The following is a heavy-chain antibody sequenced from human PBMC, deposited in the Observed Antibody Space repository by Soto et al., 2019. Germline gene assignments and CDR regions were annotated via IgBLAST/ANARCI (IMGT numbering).Heavy chain of an antibody. J-gene: IGHJ6*02. CDR2: IIPIFGGA. Sequence: QVQGVQSEAEAKKPGTSMKLSCEVSGVTFSNAALSWVRQAPGQGLAWMGGIIPIFGGAKYAQKSQGSVDITAVELTDILDMEVTSPTVDDTAVYFCPRAGQYRHQAIITEYFGMDVWGQGTTVTVS. CDR1: GVTFSNAA. V-gene: IGHV1-69*01. D-gene: IGHD2-2*02. CDR3: PRAGQYRHQAIITEYFGMDV.